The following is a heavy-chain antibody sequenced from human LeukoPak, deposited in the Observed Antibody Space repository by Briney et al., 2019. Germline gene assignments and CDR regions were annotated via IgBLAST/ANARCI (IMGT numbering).Heavy chain of an antibody. CDR2: IYYSGST. Sequence: PSETLSLTCTVSGGSISSSSYYWGWIRQPPGKGLEWIGSIYYSGSTYYNPSLKSRVTISVDTSKNQFSLKLSSVTAADTAVYYCARHENRYSSSWPIEGYYFDYWGQGTLVTVSS. CDR3: ARHENRYSSSWPIEGYYFDY. J-gene: IGHJ4*02. V-gene: IGHV4-39*01. D-gene: IGHD6-13*01. CDR1: GGSISSSSYY.